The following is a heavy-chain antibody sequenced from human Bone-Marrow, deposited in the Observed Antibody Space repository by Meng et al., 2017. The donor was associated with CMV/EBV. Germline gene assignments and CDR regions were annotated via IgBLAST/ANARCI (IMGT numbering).Heavy chain of an antibody. J-gene: IGHJ4*02. CDR1: GITVSSNY. Sequence: GGSLRLSCAASGITVSSNYINWIRQAPGKGLEWVSVIYTAGSTYYADSMKGRFTVSRDNSKNTVYLQVNTLRAEDTAIYYCARSSDWGQGTLVTVSS. V-gene: IGHV3-53*01. CDR2: IYTAGST. CDR3: ARSSD. D-gene: IGHD6-6*01.